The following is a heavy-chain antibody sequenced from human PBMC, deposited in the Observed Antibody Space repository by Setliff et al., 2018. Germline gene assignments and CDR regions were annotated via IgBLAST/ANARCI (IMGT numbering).Heavy chain of an antibody. Sequence: SETLSLTCTVSGGSTSSGDYYWSWIRQPPGKGLEWIGYIYSSGSTYYNPSLKSRVSISVDMSKNQFSLKLSSVTAADTAVYYCARESRYYYDNLGTLDYWGQGTLVTVSS. D-gene: IGHD3-22*01. V-gene: IGHV4-30-4*08. CDR2: IYSSGST. CDR1: GGSTSSGDYY. J-gene: IGHJ4*02. CDR3: ARESRYYYDNLGTLDY.